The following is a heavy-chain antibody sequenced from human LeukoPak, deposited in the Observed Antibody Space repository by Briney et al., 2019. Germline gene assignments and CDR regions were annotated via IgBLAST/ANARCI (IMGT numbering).Heavy chain of an antibody. CDR3: AKDSSSFDWGYMDV. D-gene: IGHD3-9*01. Sequence: GGSLRLSCAASGFTFSTYAMSWVRQAPGKGLEWVSLIGGSDGRTRYADSVKGRFTISRDNSKNTLYLEMNSLRAEDTAVYYCAKDSSSFDWGYMDVWGKGTTVTISS. J-gene: IGHJ6*03. V-gene: IGHV3-23*01. CDR1: GFTFSTYA. CDR2: IGGSDGRT.